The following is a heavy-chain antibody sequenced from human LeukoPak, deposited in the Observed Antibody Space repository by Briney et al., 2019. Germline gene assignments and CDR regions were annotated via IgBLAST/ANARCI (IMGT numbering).Heavy chain of an antibody. D-gene: IGHD3-22*01. J-gene: IGHJ4*02. Sequence: GGSLRLSCAASGFTVSSNYMSWVRQAPGKGLEWVSVIYSGGSTYYTDSVKGRFTISRDNSKNTLYLQMNSLRAEDTAVYYCAREGWDSSGYFLDYWGQGTLVTVSS. CDR2: IYSGGST. CDR1: GFTVSSNY. CDR3: AREGWDSSGYFLDY. V-gene: IGHV3-53*01.